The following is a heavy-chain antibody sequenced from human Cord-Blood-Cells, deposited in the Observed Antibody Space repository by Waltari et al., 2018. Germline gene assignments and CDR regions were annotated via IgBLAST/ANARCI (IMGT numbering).Heavy chain of an antibody. V-gene: IGHV4-38-2*02. CDR2: IYHSGST. CDR1: GYSISSGYY. CDR3: ARVGGFGSGSYYFDY. Sequence: QVQLQESGPGLVKPSETLSLTCTVSGYSISSGYYWGWIRQPPGKGLEWIGSIYHSGSTYYNPSLKSRVTISVDTSKNQFSLKLSSVTAADTAVYYCARVGGFGSGSYYFDYWGQGTLVTVSS. J-gene: IGHJ4*02. D-gene: IGHD3-10*01.